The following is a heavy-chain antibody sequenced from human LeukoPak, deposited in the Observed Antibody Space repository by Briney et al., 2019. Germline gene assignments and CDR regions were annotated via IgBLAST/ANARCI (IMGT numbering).Heavy chain of an antibody. CDR3: ARAGYTISSYRFDY. CDR1: GGSISSYW. J-gene: IGHJ4*02. Sequence: PSDTLSLNCSVSGGSISSYWWSWIRQPAGKGLEFIGRIYTTGRTNYNPSLKSRVSMSVDTSKNKFSLELRSVTAADTAVYFCARAGYTISSYRFDYWGQGALVTVSS. CDR2: IYTTGRT. D-gene: IGHD3-16*02. V-gene: IGHV4-4*07.